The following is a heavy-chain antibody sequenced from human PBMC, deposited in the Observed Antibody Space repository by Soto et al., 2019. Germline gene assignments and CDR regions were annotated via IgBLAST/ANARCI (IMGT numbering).Heavy chain of an antibody. D-gene: IGHD2-2*01. Sequence: PSETRSLTCTVSGGSISSGGYYWSWIRQHPGKGLEWIGYIYYSGSTYYNPSLKSRVTISVDTSKNQFSLKLSSVTAADTAVYYCARAPDIVVVPAADDDAFDIWGQGTMVTVSS. CDR3: ARAPDIVVVPAADDDAFDI. CDR1: GGSISSGGYY. V-gene: IGHV4-31*03. J-gene: IGHJ3*02. CDR2: IYYSGST.